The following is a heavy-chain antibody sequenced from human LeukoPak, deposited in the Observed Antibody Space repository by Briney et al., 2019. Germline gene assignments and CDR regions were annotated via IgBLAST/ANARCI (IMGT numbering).Heavy chain of an antibody. CDR3: AREGSTSCHFDY. CDR1: GFTFSSYA. V-gene: IGHV3-30*04. J-gene: IGHJ4*02. CDR2: ISYDGSNK. D-gene: IGHD2-2*01. Sequence: GGPLRLSCAASGFTFSSYAMHWVRQAPGKGLEWVAVISYDGSNKYYADSVKGRFTISRDNSKNTLYLQMNSLRAEGTAVYYCAREGSTSCHFDYWGQGTLVTVSS.